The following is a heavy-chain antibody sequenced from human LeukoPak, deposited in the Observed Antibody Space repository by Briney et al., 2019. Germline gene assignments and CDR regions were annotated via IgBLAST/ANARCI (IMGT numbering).Heavy chain of an antibody. D-gene: IGHD6-13*01. CDR3: ARLNRPAAGTGWFDP. V-gene: IGHV3-23*01. CDR2: ISGSGGST. Sequence: GGSLRLSCAASGFTFSSYAMSWVRQAPGKGLEWVSAISGSGGSTYYADSVKGRFTISRDNSKNTLYLQMNSLRAEDTAVYYCARLNRPAAGTGWFDPWGQGTLVTVSS. CDR1: GFTFSSYA. J-gene: IGHJ5*02.